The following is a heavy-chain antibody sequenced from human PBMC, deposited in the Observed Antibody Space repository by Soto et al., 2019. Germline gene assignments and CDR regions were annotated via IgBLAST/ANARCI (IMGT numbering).Heavy chain of an antibody. Sequence: LSLTCAASGFTVSSNYMSWVRQAPGKGLEWVSVIYSGGSTYYADSVKGRFTISRDNSKNTLYLQMNSLRAEDTAVYYCARELTVTTALGYWGQGTLVTVSS. J-gene: IGHJ4*02. CDR3: ARELTVTTALGY. CDR1: GFTVSSNY. V-gene: IGHV3-66*01. D-gene: IGHD4-4*01. CDR2: IYSGGST.